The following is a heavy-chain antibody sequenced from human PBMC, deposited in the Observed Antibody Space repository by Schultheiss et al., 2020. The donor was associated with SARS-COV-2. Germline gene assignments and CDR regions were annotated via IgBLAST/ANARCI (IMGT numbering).Heavy chain of an antibody. D-gene: IGHD1-1*01. J-gene: IGHJ5*01. CDR2: ISYSGST. Sequence: SETLSLTCAVYGGSFSGYYWGWIRQPPGKGLEWIGSISYSGSTYYNPSLKRRGTISVDTSKNQFSLILSSVTAADTAVYYCARHLEWFESWGQGTQVTVSS. CDR1: GGSFSGYY. V-gene: IGHV4-39*01. CDR3: ARHLEWFES.